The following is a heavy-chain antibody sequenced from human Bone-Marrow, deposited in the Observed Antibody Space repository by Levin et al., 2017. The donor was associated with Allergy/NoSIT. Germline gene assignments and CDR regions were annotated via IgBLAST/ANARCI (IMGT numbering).Heavy chain of an antibody. J-gene: IGHJ4*02. CDR3: ARHGGGYYDILTGYYPIPLDY. Sequence: GESLKISCKGSGYSFTSYWIGWVRQMPGKGLEWMGIIYPGDSDTRYSPSFQGQVTISADKSISTAYLQWSSLKASDTAMYYCARHGGGYYDILTGYYPIPLDYWGQGTLVTVSS. D-gene: IGHD3-9*01. CDR1: GYSFTSYW. V-gene: IGHV5-51*01. CDR2: IYPGDSDT.